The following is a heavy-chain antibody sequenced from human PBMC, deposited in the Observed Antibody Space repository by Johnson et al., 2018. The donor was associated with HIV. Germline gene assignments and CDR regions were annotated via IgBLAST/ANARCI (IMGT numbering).Heavy chain of an antibody. V-gene: IGHV3-11*04. CDR1: GFTFRDYD. J-gene: IGHJ3*02. CDR2: ISSSGNTI. D-gene: IGHD3-10*01. Sequence: QVQLVESGGGLVKPGGSLRLSCAASGFTFRDYDMSWNRQAPGKGLEWISYISSSGNTIYYADSVKGRVTISRDNAKKSLYLQMNSLRAEDTAVYYCARDKGRGAFDIWGQGTMVTVSS. CDR3: ARDKGRGAFDI.